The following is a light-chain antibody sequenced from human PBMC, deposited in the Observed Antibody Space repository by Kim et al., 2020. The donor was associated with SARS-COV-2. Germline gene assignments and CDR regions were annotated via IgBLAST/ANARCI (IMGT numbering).Light chain of an antibody. V-gene: IGLV3-21*04. J-gene: IGLJ1*01. CDR3: QVWDTSSDHHYV. CDR2: FDS. CDR1: NIGSKS. Sequence: PGKTAKITCVGNNIGSKSVHWYRQKTGQAPVVVMCFDSDRPSGIPERFSGSNSGNTATLTISGVEAGDEADYYCQVWDTSSDHHYVFGTGTKVTVL.